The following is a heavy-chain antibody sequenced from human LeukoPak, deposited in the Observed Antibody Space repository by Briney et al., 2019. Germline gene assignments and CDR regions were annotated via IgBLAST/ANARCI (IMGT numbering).Heavy chain of an antibody. V-gene: IGHV1-69*13. CDR2: IIPTFGTA. D-gene: IGHD3-3*01. J-gene: IGHJ4*01. Sequence: EASVKVSCTASGGTFSSYAISWVRQAPGQGLEWMGGIIPTFGTANYAQKFQGRVTITADESTSTAYMELSSLRSEDTAVYYCARVRAITIFGVDQRGYFDYWGQEPWSPSPQ. CDR3: ARVRAITIFGVDQRGYFDY. CDR1: GGTFSSYA.